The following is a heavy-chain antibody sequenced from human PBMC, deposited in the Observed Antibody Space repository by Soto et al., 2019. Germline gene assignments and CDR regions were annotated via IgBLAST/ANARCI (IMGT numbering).Heavy chain of an antibody. V-gene: IGHV1-69*12. J-gene: IGHJ2*01. Sequence: QVQLVQSGAEVKKPGSSVKVSCKASGGTFSSYAISWVRQAPGQGLEWMGGIIPIFGTANYAQKFLGRVTITADESTSTAYMELSSLRSEDTAVYYCARANGGNLDWYFDLWGRGTLVTVSS. CDR3: ARANGGNLDWYFDL. CDR1: GGTFSSYA. D-gene: IGHD2-21*02. CDR2: IIPIFGTA.